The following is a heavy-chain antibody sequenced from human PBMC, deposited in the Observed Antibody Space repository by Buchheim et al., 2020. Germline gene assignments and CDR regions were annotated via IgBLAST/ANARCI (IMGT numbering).Heavy chain of an antibody. CDR3: AKDPINWNYGRLF. D-gene: IGHD1-7*01. V-gene: IGHV3-23*01. CDR2: ISGSGGST. CDR1: GITFSSYD. Sequence: EVQLLESGGGLVQPGGSLRLSCAASGITFSSYDMTWVRQAPGKGLEWVSGISGSGGSTYYADSVKGRFTISRANSKNMLYLQMNSLRAEDTAVYYCAKDPINWNYGRLFWGQGT. J-gene: IGHJ3*01.